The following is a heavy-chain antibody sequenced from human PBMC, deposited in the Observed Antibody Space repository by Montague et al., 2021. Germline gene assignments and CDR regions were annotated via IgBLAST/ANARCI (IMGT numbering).Heavy chain of an antibody. J-gene: IGHJ5*02. CDR1: GASTNSSPYY. Sequence: SETLSLTCTVSGASTNSSPYYWDWIRQPPGKGLEWIGSIYYSANTYYNPSLKSRLSISVDTTKNQFSLRLKSVTAADTAVYHCARVDCDGDCYTFDPWGQGTLVTVSS. CDR3: ARVDCDGDCYTFDP. V-gene: IGHV4-39*01. CDR2: IYYSANT. D-gene: IGHD2-21*02.